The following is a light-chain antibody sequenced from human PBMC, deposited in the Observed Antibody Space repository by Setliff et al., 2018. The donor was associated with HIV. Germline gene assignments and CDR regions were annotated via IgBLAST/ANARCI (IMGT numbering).Light chain of an antibody. V-gene: IGLV2-14*03. J-gene: IGLJ1*01. Sequence: QSVLTQPASVSGSPGQSITISCTGTSSEVGAYNYVSWYQQHPGKAPNLMIYDVSNRPSGVSYRFSGFKSGNTASLIISGLQSEDESDYYCRLYTSSSAYVLGPGTKVTVL. CDR2: DVS. CDR3: RLYTSSSAYV. CDR1: SSEVGAYNY.